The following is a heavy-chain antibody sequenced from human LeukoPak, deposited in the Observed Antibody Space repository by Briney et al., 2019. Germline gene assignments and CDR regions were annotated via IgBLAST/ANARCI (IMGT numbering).Heavy chain of an antibody. Sequence: ASVKVSCKASGYTFTSYHMHWVRQAPGQGLEWMGIINPNGGSTSYAQKFQSRVTMTRDTSTSTVYMELSSLRSEDTAVYYCARDEYQLLSNLYGMDVWGQGTTVTVSS. CDR2: INPNGGST. CDR3: ARDEYQLLSNLYGMDV. D-gene: IGHD2-2*01. V-gene: IGHV1-46*01. J-gene: IGHJ6*02. CDR1: GYTFTSYH.